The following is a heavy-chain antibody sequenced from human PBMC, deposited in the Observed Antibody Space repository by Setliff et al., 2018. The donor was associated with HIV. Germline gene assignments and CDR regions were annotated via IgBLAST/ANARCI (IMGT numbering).Heavy chain of an antibody. V-gene: IGHV3-21*01. J-gene: IGHJ4*02. CDR3: AAVFTGEPGSSLDY. CDR1: GFTFITST. D-gene: IGHD2-15*01. Sequence: PGGSMRLSCAVSGFTFITSTMNWVRQAPGKGLEWVASISSSGSYIHYADSVKGRFTISRDNAKNSQYLLMSDLRAEDTAVYYCAAVFTGEPGSSLDYWGQGTPVTVSS. CDR2: ISSSGSYI.